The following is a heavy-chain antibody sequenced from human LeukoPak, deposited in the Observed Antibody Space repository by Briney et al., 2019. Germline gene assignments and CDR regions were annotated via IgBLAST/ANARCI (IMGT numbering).Heavy chain of an antibody. Sequence: RASVRVSCKASGYTFITYDINWVRQATGQGLEWMGWMNPNSGNTGYAQRFQGRVTMTRNTSISTAYMELSSLRSDDTAVYYCASGGSGSFPFGYWGQGTLVTVSS. CDR2: MNPNSGNT. D-gene: IGHD3-10*01. CDR1: GYTFITYD. J-gene: IGHJ4*02. CDR3: ASGGSGSFPFGY. V-gene: IGHV1-8*01.